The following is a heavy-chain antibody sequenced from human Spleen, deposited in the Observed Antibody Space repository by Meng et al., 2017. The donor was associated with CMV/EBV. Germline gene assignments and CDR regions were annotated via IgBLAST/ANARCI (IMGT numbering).Heavy chain of an antibody. CDR2: IYYSGST. Sequence: QVQPQESGPGLVKPSDPLSLTCAVSGYSKSSTNWWGWIRQPPGKGLEWIGYIYYSGSTSYNPSLKSRVTMSVDTSKNQFSLNLNSVTAVDTAVYYCARNVPGTSAYYDWGQGTLVTVSS. V-gene: IGHV4-28*07. CDR1: GYSKSSTNW. CDR3: ARNVPGTSAYYD. J-gene: IGHJ4*02. D-gene: IGHD3-22*01.